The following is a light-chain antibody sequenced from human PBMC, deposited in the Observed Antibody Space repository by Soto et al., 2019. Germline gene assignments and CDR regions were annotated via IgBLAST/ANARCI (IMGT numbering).Light chain of an antibody. J-gene: IGKJ4*01. CDR2: DAS. Sequence: EIVLTQSPATLSLSPGERATLSCRASQSVGSFLAWYQHKPDQAHRLLIYDASNRATGVPARFSGSGSGTDFTLTISSLEPEDFAVYYCQQRSIWPLTFGGGTTVEI. CDR1: QSVGSF. CDR3: QQRSIWPLT. V-gene: IGKV3-11*01.